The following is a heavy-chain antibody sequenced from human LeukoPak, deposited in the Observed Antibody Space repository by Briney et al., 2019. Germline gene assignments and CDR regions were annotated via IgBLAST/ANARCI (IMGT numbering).Heavy chain of an antibody. CDR3: TKTGELGY. Sequence: GGSLRLSCAASGFTVSSNYMSWVRQAPGKGLEWVSLIYSGGGTDYADSVKGRFTISRDNSKNTLYLQMNSLRAEDTAVYYCTKTGELGYWGQGTLVTVSS. D-gene: IGHD7-27*01. V-gene: IGHV3-53*01. CDR2: IYSGGGT. J-gene: IGHJ4*02. CDR1: GFTVSSNY.